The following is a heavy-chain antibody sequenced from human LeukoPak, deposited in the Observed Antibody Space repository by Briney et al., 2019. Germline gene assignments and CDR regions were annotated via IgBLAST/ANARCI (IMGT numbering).Heavy chain of an antibody. D-gene: IGHD3-10*01. CDR3: TRVWFGELLYYYYGIDV. Sequence: PGGSLRLSCTASGFTFGDYAMSWVRQAPGKGLEWVGFIRSKAYGGTTEYAASVKGRFTITRDDSKSIAYLQMNSLKTEDTAVYYCTRVWFGELLYYYYGIDVWGKGTPVTVSS. J-gene: IGHJ6*04. CDR2: IRSKAYGGTT. CDR1: GFTFGDYA. V-gene: IGHV3-49*04.